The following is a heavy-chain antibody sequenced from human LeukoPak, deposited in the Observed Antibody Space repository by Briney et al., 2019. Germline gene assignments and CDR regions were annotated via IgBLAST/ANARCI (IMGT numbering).Heavy chain of an antibody. CDR1: GFTFSSYW. D-gene: IGHD6-19*01. J-gene: IGHJ4*02. CDR3: AKRTIAVAGGDY. Sequence: WGSLRLSCAASGFTFSSYWMHWVRQVPGKGLVWVSRINSDGSSTSYADSVKGRFTISRDNAKNTLYLQMNSLRAEDTAVYYCAKRTIAVAGGDYWGQGTLVTVSS. V-gene: IGHV3-74*01. CDR2: INSDGSST.